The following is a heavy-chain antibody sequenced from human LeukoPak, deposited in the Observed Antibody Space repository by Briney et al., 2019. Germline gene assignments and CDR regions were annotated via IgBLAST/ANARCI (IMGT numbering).Heavy chain of an antibody. J-gene: IGHJ4*02. CDR3: ARDLYFYGSGNYVPGFPDY. CDR2: ISSSRSNTV. V-gene: IGHV3-48*03. CDR1: GFTFSSYA. Sequence: GGSLRLSCAASGFTFSSYAMNWGRQAPGKGLEWVSYISSSRSNTVYYAESVKGRFTISRDDAKNSLYLQMNSLRAEDTAVYYCARDLYFYGSGNYVPGFPDYWGQGTLVTVSS. D-gene: IGHD3-10*01.